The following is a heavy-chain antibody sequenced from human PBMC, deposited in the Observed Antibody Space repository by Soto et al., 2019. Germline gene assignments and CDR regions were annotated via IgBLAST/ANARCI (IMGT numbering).Heavy chain of an antibody. J-gene: IGHJ6*02. D-gene: IGHD6-19*01. CDR2: IIPIFGTA. CDR1: GGTFSSYA. Sequence: ASVKVSCKASGGTFSSYAISWVRQAPGQGLEWMGGIIPIFGTANYAQKFQGRVTITADESTSTAYMELSSLRSEDTAVYYCARERLIGAGTIYYYYGMDVWGQGTTVTVSS. CDR3: ARERLIGAGTIYYYYGMDV. V-gene: IGHV1-69*13.